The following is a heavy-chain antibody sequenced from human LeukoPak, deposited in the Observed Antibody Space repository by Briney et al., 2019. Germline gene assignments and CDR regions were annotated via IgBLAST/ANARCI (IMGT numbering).Heavy chain of an antibody. D-gene: IGHD2-21*01. CDR2: IIPILGIA. V-gene: IGHV1-69*04. CDR1: GGTFSSYT. J-gene: IGHJ4*02. Sequence: SVKVSCKASGGTFSSYTISWVRQAPGQGLEWMGRIIPILGIANYAQKFQGRVTITADKSTSTAYIELSSLRSEDTAVYYCARDPWLAYCGGDCYWVWGQGTLVTVSS. CDR3: ARDPWLAYCGGDCYWV.